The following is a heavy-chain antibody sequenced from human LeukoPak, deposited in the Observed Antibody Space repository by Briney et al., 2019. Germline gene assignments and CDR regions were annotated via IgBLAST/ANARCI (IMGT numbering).Heavy chain of an antibody. CDR1: GASIRSYY. V-gene: IGHV4-59*01. D-gene: IGHD2-21*02. CDR3: ARQLAYCGGDCYYDY. CDR2: IYYSAST. Sequence: SETLSLTCTVSGASIRSYYWSWIRQPPGKGLEWIGYIYYSASTKYNPSLKSRVTISVDTSKNQFSLKLSSVIAADTAICYCARQLAYCGGDCYYDYWGQGTLVTVSS. J-gene: IGHJ4*02.